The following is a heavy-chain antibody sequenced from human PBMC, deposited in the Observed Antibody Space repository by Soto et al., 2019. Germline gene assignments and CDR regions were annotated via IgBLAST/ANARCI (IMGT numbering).Heavy chain of an antibody. CDR2: IYRTGST. CDR1: GGSFTSNNW. V-gene: IGHV4-4*02. J-gene: IGHJ4*02. CDR3: ASRDPGTSVDY. Sequence: QVQLQESGPGLVKPSGTLSLTCAVSGGSFTSNNWWTWVRQPPGQGLEWIGEIYRTGSTNYNPSLRRRVTISLDKSETQFSLKVTSRTAAETAVYYCASRDPGTSVDYWGQGTLVTVSS. D-gene: IGHD1-7*01.